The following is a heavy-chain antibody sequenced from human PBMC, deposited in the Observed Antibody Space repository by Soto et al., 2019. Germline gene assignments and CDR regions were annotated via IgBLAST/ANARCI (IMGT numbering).Heavy chain of an antibody. Sequence: SVKVSCKASGYTFTSYGISWVRQAPGQGLEWMGGIIPIFGTANYAQKFQGRVTITADESTSTAYMELSSLRSEDTAVYYCARDGIVGATWPYYFDYWGQGTLVTVSS. CDR1: GYTFTSYG. J-gene: IGHJ4*02. CDR2: IIPIFGTA. CDR3: ARDGIVGATWPYYFDY. D-gene: IGHD1-26*01. V-gene: IGHV1-69*13.